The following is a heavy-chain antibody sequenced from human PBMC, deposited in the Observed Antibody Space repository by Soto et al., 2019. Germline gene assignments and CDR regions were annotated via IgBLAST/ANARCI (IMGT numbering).Heavy chain of an antibody. J-gene: IGHJ3*02. CDR2: IYYSGDT. V-gene: IGHV4-39*01. Sequence: SETLSLTCTVSGDSISSSSYYWGWIRQPPGKGLEWIGSIYYSGDTYYNPSLKSRVTIYVDRSKNQFSLKLSSVTAADTAIYYCARLLMVRGLLEVFDIWCKGKMVT. CDR3: ARLLMVRGLLEVFDI. CDR1: GDSISSSSYY. D-gene: IGHD3-10*01.